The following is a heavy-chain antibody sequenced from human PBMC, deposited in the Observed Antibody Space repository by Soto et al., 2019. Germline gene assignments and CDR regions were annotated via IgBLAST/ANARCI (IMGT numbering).Heavy chain of an antibody. Sequence: PSETLSLTCAVSGGSISSSNWWSWVRQPPGKGLEWIGEIYHSGSTNYNPSLKSRVTISGDKSKNQFSLKLRSVTAADTAVEYCARREYYYDSSGLLDYWGQGTLVTVS. J-gene: IGHJ4*02. D-gene: IGHD3-22*01. V-gene: IGHV4-4*02. CDR1: GGSISSSNW. CDR3: ARREYYYDSSGLLDY. CDR2: IYHSGST.